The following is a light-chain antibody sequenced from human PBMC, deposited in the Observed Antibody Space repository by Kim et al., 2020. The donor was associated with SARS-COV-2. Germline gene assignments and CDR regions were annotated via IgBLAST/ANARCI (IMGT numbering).Light chain of an antibody. Sequence: ASVGDRVTITCRTSQDISNYLAWFQLKPGKAPKLLIYAASALQPGVPSRFSGSGSGTDFTLTVTSLQPEDVATYYCQKCDSAPWTFGQGTKVEIK. J-gene: IGKJ1*01. CDR1: QDISNY. CDR2: AAS. V-gene: IGKV1-27*01. CDR3: QKCDSAPWT.